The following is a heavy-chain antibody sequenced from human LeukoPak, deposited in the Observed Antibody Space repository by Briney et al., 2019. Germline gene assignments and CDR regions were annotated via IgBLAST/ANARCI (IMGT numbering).Heavy chain of an antibody. V-gene: IGHV3-43*01. CDR3: AELGITMIGGV. D-gene: IGHD3-10*02. CDR2: ISWDGDSS. CDR1: GFTFYDYT. Sequence: GGSLRLSCAASGFTFYDYTMHWVRQVPGKGLEWVSLISWDGDSSSYADSVKGRFTISRDNSNNSVYLQMNSLRAEDTAVYYCAELGITMIGGVWGKGTTVTISS. J-gene: IGHJ6*04.